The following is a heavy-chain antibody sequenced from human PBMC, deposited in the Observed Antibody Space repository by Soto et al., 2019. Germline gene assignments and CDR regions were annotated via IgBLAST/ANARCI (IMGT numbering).Heavy chain of an antibody. V-gene: IGHV3-33*01. J-gene: IGHJ4*02. Sequence: PGGSLRLSCAASGFTFSSYGMHWVRQAPGKGLEWVAVIWYDGSNKYYADSVKGRFTISRDNSKNTLYLQMNSLRAEDTAVYYCARAQGPDDSSGYSLDYWGQGTLVTISS. CDR1: GFTFSSYG. CDR2: IWYDGSNK. CDR3: ARAQGPDDSSGYSLDY. D-gene: IGHD3-22*01.